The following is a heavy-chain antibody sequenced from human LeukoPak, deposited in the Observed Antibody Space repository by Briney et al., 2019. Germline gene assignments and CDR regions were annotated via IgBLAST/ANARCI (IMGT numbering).Heavy chain of an antibody. CDR3: ARGFDDYDVLLGYEY. J-gene: IGHJ4*02. Sequence: PSETLSLTCTVSGGSINTYYWGWIRQTPGKGLEWIGYIYSRGSTNYNPSHKSRVTISVDTSKNQFSLKLTSVTAADTAVYYCARGFDDYDVLLGYEYWGQGILVTVSS. CDR2: IYSRGST. V-gene: IGHV4-59*01. D-gene: IGHD3-9*01. CDR1: GGSINTYY.